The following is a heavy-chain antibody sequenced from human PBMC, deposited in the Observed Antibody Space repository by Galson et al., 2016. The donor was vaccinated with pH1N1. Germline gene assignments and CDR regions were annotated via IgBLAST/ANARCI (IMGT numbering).Heavy chain of an antibody. CDR3: ARYDYGDYVGYFDP. D-gene: IGHD4-17*01. J-gene: IGHJ4*02. Sequence: SVKVSCKASGGTFSSYGISWVRQAPGQGLEWMGGIIPIFGTANYAQNFQGRVTITADESTSTAYMELSSLRSEDTAVYYGARYDYGDYVGYFDPWGQGTLVTVSS. CDR1: GGTFSSYG. CDR2: IIPIFGTA. V-gene: IGHV1-69*13.